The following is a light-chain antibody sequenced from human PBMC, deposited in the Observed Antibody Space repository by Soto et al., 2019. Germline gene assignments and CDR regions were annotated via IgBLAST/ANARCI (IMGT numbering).Light chain of an antibody. J-gene: IGLJ2*01. V-gene: IGLV2-14*01. Sequence: QSVLTQPASVSGSPGQSIAISCTGTSSDVGAYDYVSWYQQHPGEATKVKIYDVSHRPSGVSDRFSGSKSGNTASLTISGLEAEDEAYYYCSSYAKSGSVVFGGGTKLTVL. CDR1: SSDVGAYDY. CDR3: SSYAKSGSVV. CDR2: DVS.